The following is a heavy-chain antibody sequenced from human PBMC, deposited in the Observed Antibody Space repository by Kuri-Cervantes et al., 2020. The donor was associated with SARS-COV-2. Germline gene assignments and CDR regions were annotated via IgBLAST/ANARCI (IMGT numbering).Heavy chain of an antibody. J-gene: IGHJ3*02. CDR2: INPDTGNA. CDR3: ARDSGDWNPDGLDI. CDR1: GYTFTSYD. D-gene: IGHD1-1*01. Sequence: ASVKVSCKASGYTFTSYDINWVRQATGQGLEWMGWINPDTGNAGYAQKFQGRVTVTRDTSTSTAFMELSRLRSDDTAVYYCARDSGDWNPDGLDIWGQGTMVTVSS. V-gene: IGHV1-8*02.